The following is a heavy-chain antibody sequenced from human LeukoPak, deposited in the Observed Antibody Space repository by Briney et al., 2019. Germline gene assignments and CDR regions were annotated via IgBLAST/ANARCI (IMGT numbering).Heavy chain of an antibody. Sequence: GGSLRLSCAASGFTFSSYGMHWVRQAPGKGLEWVAFIRYDGSKKYYADSVKGRFTISRDNSKNTLYLQMNSLRAEDTAVYYCAKGYCSSTSCYTGTVFDYWGQGTLVTVSS. CDR3: AKGYCSSTSCYTGTVFDY. V-gene: IGHV3-30*02. D-gene: IGHD2-2*02. CDR1: GFTFSSYG. J-gene: IGHJ4*02. CDR2: IRYDGSKK.